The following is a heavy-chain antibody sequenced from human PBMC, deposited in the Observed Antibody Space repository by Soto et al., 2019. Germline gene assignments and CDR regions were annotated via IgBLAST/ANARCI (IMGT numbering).Heavy chain of an antibody. V-gene: IGHV3-48*02. CDR2: ISSSSNAI. J-gene: IGHJ4*02. CDR1: GFTFSSYA. CDR3: VRDVHYSFDS. Sequence: GGSLRLSCAASGFTFSSYAMSWVRQAPGKGLEWVSYISSSSNAIFYAVSVKGRFTISRDSAKNSLYLQMNSLRDEDTAVYYCVRDVHYSFDSWGQGTLVTVSS.